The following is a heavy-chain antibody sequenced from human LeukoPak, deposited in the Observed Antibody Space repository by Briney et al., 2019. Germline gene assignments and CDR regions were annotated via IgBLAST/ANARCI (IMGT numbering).Heavy chain of an antibody. Sequence: SGGSLRLSCAASGFTFSSYSMNWVRQAPGKGLEWVSAISGSGGSTYYADSVKGRFTISRDNSKNTLYLQMNSLRAEDTAVYYCAKDLTPVWGSFDYWGQGTLVTVSS. CDR1: GFTFSSYS. CDR3: AKDLTPVWGSFDY. D-gene: IGHD3-16*01. J-gene: IGHJ4*02. V-gene: IGHV3-23*01. CDR2: ISGSGGST.